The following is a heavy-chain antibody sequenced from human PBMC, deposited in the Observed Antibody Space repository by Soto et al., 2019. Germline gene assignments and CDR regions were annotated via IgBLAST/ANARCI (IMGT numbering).Heavy chain of an antibody. CDR3: ARVGSGYVWFNEF. Sequence: QEQLVQSGAEVKKPGSSVKVSCKASGGILSSYAISWVRQAPGQGLEWMGGIIPIFGTANYAQKFQGRVTITADESTNTAYMDLSSLKSEDTAIYYCARVGSGYVWFNEFWGQGTLVTVSS. J-gene: IGHJ4*02. D-gene: IGHD3-22*01. CDR2: IIPIFGTA. CDR1: GGILSSYA. V-gene: IGHV1-69*01.